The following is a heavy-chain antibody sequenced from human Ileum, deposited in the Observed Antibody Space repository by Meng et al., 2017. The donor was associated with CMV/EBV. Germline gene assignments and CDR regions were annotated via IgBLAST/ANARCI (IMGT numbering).Heavy chain of an antibody. D-gene: IGHD3-10*01. J-gene: IGHJ4*02. V-gene: IGHV4-31*02. CDR1: GSISSGVYY. CDR3: ARGTLNYGSGGDFDY. CDR2: IYYSGST. Sequence: GSISSGVYYWSWIRQHPGKGLEWIGYIYYSGSTYYNPSLKSRVTISVDTSKNQFSLKLSSVTAADTAVYYCARGTLNYGSGGDFDYWGQGTLVTVSS.